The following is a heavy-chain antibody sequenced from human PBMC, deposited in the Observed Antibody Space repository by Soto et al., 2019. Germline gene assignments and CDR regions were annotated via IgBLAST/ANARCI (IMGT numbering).Heavy chain of an antibody. D-gene: IGHD3-10*01. J-gene: IGHJ3*01. CDR2: IYYSGST. V-gene: IGHV4-59*01. CDR3: ARVWGGAFDF. Sequence: SETLSLTCTVSGCSISSYYWSWIRQPPGKGLEWIGYIYYSGSTNNNPSLKSRVTISVDTSKNQFSLKLSSVTAADTAVYYCARVWGGAFDFWGQGTMVTVSS. CDR1: GCSISSYY.